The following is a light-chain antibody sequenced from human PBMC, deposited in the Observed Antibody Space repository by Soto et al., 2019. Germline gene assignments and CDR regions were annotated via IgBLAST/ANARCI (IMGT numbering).Light chain of an antibody. CDR1: SSDVGGYNY. J-gene: IGLJ3*02. CDR2: EVS. CDR3: CSYAGSNNRV. V-gene: IGLV2-8*01. Sequence: QSALTQPPSASGSPGQSVTISCIGTSSDVGGYNYVSWYQQHPGKAPKLMINEVSKRPSGVPDRFSGSKSGNTASLTVSGLRAEDEADYYCCSYAGSNNRVFGGGTKLTVL.